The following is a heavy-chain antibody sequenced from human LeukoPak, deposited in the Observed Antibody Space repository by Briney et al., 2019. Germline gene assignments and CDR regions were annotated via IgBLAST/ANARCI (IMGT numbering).Heavy chain of an antibody. J-gene: IGHJ4*02. CDR1: GYTFTSYY. V-gene: IGHV1-46*01. CDR2: INPSGGST. CDR3: ARVSGYDNGFDY. D-gene: IGHD5-12*01. Sequence: GASVKVSCTASGYTFTSYYLHWVRQAPGQGLEWMGIINPSGGSTSNAQKFQGRVTSTRDTSTSTVYMELSSLRSEDTAVYYCARVSGYDNGFDYWGQGTLVTVSS.